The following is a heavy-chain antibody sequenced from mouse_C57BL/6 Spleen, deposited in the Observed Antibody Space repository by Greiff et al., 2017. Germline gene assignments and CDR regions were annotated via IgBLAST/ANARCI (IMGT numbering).Heavy chain of an antibody. CDR3: AREGYDYGYFDV. CDR1: GFTFSSYA. D-gene: IGHD2-3*01. CDR2: ISDGGSYT. Sequence: EVHLVESGGGLVKPGGSLKLSCAASGFTFSSYAMSWVRQTPEKRLEWVATISDGGSYTYYPDNVKGRCTISRDNAKNNLYLQMSHLKSEDTAMYYCAREGYDYGYFDVWGTGTTVTVSS. J-gene: IGHJ1*03. V-gene: IGHV5-4*01.